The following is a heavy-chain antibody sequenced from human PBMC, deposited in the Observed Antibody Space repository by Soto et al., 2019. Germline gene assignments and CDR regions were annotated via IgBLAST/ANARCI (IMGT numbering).Heavy chain of an antibody. CDR1: GFTFGDYA. J-gene: IGHJ3*02. V-gene: IGHV3-49*03. CDR3: TRGPLGYCSGGSCGRAFDI. D-gene: IGHD2-15*01. CDR2: IRSKAYGGTT. Sequence: GGSLRLSCTASGFTFGDYAMSWFRQAPGKGLEWVGFIRSKAYGGTTEYAASVKGRFTISRDDSKSIAYLQMNSLKTEDTAVYYCTRGPLGYCSGGSCGRAFDIWGQGTMVTVSS.